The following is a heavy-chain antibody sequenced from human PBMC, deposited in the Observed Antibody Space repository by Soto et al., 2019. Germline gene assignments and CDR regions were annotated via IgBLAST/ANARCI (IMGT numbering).Heavy chain of an antibody. Sequence: QLQLQESGPGLVKPSETLSLTCTVSGGSISSSSYYWGWIRQPPGKVLEWIGSIYYSGSTYYNPSLNSRLNISVDTSKNQFSLKLSSVTAADTAVYYCARQGGRYYDSSGYYGGAWFDPWGQGTLVTVSS. J-gene: IGHJ5*02. D-gene: IGHD3-22*01. V-gene: IGHV4-39*01. CDR2: IYYSGST. CDR1: GGSISSSSYY. CDR3: ARQGGRYYDSSGYYGGAWFDP.